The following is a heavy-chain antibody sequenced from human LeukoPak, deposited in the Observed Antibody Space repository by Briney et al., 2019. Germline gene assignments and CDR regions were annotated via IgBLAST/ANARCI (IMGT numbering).Heavy chain of an antibody. CDR3: AREYYYDSSGYSPD. D-gene: IGHD3-22*01. CDR2: INSDGSST. Sequence: GGSLRLSCAASGFTFSSYWMHWVRQAPGKGLVWVSRINSDGSSTSYADSVKGRFTISRDNAKNALYLQMNSPRAEDTAVYYCAREYYYDSSGYSPDWGQGTLVTVSS. CDR1: GFTFSSYW. J-gene: IGHJ4*02. V-gene: IGHV3-74*01.